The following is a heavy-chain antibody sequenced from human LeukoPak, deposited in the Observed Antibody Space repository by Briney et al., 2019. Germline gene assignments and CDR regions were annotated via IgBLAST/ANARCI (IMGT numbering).Heavy chain of an antibody. CDR2: IYYSGST. CDR3: ARRRTGDYFDY. D-gene: IGHD7-27*01. CDR1: GGSIRNNNYY. J-gene: IGHJ4*02. Sequence: SETLSLTCTASGGSIRNNNYYWSWIRQPPGKGLEWIGYIYYSGSTYYNPSLKSRVTISVDTSKNQFSLKLSSVTAADTAVYYCARRRTGDYFDYWGQGTLVTVSS. V-gene: IGHV4-30-4*01.